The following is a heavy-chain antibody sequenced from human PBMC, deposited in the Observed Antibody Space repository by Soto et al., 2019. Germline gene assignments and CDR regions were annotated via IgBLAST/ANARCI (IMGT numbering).Heavy chain of an antibody. CDR2: ISAYNGNT. J-gene: IGHJ4*02. V-gene: IGHV1-18*01. CDR3: ARDRWYYDILTGYRQHSEY. Sequence: ASVKVSCKASGYTFTSYGISWVRQAPGQGLEWMGWISAYNGNTNYAQKLQGRVTMTTDTSTSTAYMELRSLRSDDTAVYYCARDRWYYDILTGYRQHSEYWGQGTLVTVSS. D-gene: IGHD3-9*01. CDR1: GYTFTSYG.